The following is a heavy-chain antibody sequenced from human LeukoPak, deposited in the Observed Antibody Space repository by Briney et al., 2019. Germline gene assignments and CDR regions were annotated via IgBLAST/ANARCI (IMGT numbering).Heavy chain of an antibody. D-gene: IGHD6-19*01. J-gene: IGHJ6*02. CDR3: VRGQGSGWQGGYYGMDV. CDR1: GFTFDDHA. Sequence: PGGSLRLSCAASGFTFDDHAMHWVRQAPGKGLEWVSVINWNSDSIAYAASVKGRFNISRDNAKSSLYLQMNSLRAEDTALYYCVRGQGSGWQGGYYGMDVWGQGTTVTVSS. CDR2: INWNSDSI. V-gene: IGHV3-9*01.